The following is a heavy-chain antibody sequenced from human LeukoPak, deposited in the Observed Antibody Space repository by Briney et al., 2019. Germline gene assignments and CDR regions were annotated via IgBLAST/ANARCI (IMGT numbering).Heavy chain of an antibody. CDR3: ARLGTIFGVVNTIDY. Sequence: GESLKISCKGSGYSFTSYWSGWVRQMPGKGLEWMGIIYPGDSDTRYSPSFQGQVTISADKSISTAYLQWSSLKASDTAMYYCARLGTIFGVVNTIDYWGQGTLVTVSS. J-gene: IGHJ4*02. CDR1: GYSFTSYW. D-gene: IGHD3-3*01. CDR2: IYPGDSDT. V-gene: IGHV5-51*01.